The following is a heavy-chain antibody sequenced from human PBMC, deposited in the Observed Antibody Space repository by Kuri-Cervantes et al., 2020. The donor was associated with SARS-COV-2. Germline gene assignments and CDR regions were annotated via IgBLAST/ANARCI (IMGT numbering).Heavy chain of an antibody. J-gene: IGHJ4*02. V-gene: IGHV3-66*01. D-gene: IGHD3-22*01. CDR3: ARVSPISYYYDSSGYLDY. CDR2: IYSGGST. Sequence: GGSLRLSCAASGFTVSSNYMSWVRQAPGKGLEWVSVIYSGGSTYYADSVKGRFTISRDNAKNSLYLQMNSLRAEDTAVYYCARVSPISYYYDSSGYLDYWGQGTLVTVSS. CDR1: GFTVSSNY.